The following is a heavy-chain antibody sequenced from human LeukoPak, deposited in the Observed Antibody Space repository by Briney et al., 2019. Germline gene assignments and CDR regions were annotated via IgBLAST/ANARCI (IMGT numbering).Heavy chain of an antibody. J-gene: IGHJ3*02. CDR1: GFTFSDHY. CDR3: ASLRDGYNSKAFDI. V-gene: IGHV3-72*01. Sequence: SGGSLRLSCAASGFTFSDHYMDWVRQAPGKGLEWVGRTRNKANSYTTEYAASVKGRFTISRDDSKNSLYLQMNSLKTEDTAVYYCASLRDGYNSKAFDIWGQGTMVTVSS. CDR2: TRNKANSYTT. D-gene: IGHD5-24*01.